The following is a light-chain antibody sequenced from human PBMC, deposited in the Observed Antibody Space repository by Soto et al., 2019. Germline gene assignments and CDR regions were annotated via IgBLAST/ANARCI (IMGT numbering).Light chain of an antibody. CDR3: QQYGSSTGT. V-gene: IGKV3-20*01. CDR2: GAS. CDR1: QSVGTS. J-gene: IGKJ4*01. Sequence: EIVMTQSPATLSLSPGEKVTLSCRASQSVGTSLAWYHQKPGQPPRILIFGASTRITGIPDRFSGSGSGTEFTLTISRLEPEDFAVYYCQQYGSSTGTFGGGTKVEIK.